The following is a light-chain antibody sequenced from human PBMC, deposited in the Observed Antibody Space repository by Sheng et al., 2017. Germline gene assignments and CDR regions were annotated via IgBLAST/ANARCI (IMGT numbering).Light chain of an antibody. CDR1: QDITNY. CDR3: QQSYSTPYT. Sequence: DIQMTQSPSSLSASVGDRVTVTCQASQDITNYLNWYQQKPGKAPKLLIFDASNLETGVPSRFSGSGSGTDFTLTISSLHPEDFATYFCQQSYSTPYTFGQGTKLEI. J-gene: IGKJ2*01. CDR2: DAS. V-gene: IGKV1-39*01.